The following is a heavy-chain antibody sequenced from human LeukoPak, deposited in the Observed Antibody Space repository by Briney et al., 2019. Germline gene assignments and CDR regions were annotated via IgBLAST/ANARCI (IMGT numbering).Heavy chain of an antibody. V-gene: IGHV3-33*01. J-gene: IGHJ3*02. D-gene: IGHD2-15*01. CDR1: GFTFSSYG. Sequence: GGSLRLSCAASGFTFSSYGMHWVRQAPGKGLEWVAVIWYDGSNKYYADSVKGRFTISRDNSKNTLYLQMNSLRAEDTAVYYCARGADSLDAFDIWGQGTVVTVSS. CDR2: IWYDGSNK. CDR3: ARGADSLDAFDI.